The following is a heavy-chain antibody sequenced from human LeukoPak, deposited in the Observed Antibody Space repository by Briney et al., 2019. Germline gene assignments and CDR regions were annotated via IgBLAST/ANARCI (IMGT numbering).Heavy chain of an antibody. CDR1: GFTFDDYT. Sequence: GGSLRLSCAASGFTFDDYTMHWVRQAPGKGLEWVSLISWDGDSTYYAASMKGRFTISRDNSKNSLYLQMNSLRAEDTAVYYCARDFHDVFDIWGQGTMVTVSS. CDR3: ARDFHDVFDI. J-gene: IGHJ3*02. CDR2: ISWDGDST. V-gene: IGHV3-43*01.